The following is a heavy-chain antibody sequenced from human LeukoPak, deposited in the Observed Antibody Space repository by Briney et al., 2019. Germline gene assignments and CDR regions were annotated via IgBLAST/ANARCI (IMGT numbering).Heavy chain of an antibody. V-gene: IGHV3-21*01. CDR2: ISSSSSYI. CDR3: ARGNVVVTATYYFDY. D-gene: IGHD2-21*02. CDR1: GFTFSSYN. Sequence: GGSLRLSCAASGFTFSSYNMHWVRQAPGKGLEWVSSISSSSSYIYYADSVKGRFTISRDNAKNSLYLQMNSLRAEDTAVYYCARGNVVVTATYYFDYWGRGTLVTVSS. J-gene: IGHJ4*02.